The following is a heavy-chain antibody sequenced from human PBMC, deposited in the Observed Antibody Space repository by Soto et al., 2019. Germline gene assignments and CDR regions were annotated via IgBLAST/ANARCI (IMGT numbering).Heavy chain of an antibody. CDR3: AREEQLGSPYYYYYGMDV. D-gene: IGHD6-13*01. CDR2: IYYSVST. J-gene: IGHJ6*02. CDR1: GGSVSSGSYY. Sequence: SETLSLTCTVSGGSVSSGSYYWSWIRQPPGKGLEWIGYIYYSVSTNYNPSLKSRVTISIDTSKNQFSLKLSSVTAEDTAVYYCAREEQLGSPYYYYYGMDVWGQGTTVTVSS. V-gene: IGHV4-61*01.